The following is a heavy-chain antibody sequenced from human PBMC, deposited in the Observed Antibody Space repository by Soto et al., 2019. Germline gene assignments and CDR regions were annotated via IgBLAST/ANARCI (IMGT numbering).Heavy chain of an antibody. V-gene: IGHV6-1*01. J-gene: IGHJ5*02. D-gene: IGHD5-12*01. Sequence: SQTLSLTCAISGDSASSNTASWNWIRQSPSRGLEWLGRTYFGSKWYNDYAVSVKSRIIINPDTSNNQFSLQLNSVTPEDTAVYFCAKGDNLGPKTGYAFDPWGQGIMVTVSS. CDR2: TYFGSKWYN. CDR1: GDSASSNTAS. CDR3: AKGDNLGPKTGYAFDP.